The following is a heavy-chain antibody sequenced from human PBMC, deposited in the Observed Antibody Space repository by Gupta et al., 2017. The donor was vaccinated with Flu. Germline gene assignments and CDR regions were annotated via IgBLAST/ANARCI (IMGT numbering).Heavy chain of an antibody. CDR2: INSDSVYI. Sequence: EVQLVESGGTLVRRGGSLRLSCAASGFTFGAYTMRWARQAPGKGLEWVSSINSDSVYIYYADFAKGRFTISRDNAKDSLFLQMDSLRAEDTAVYYCARDYDSTGYYGLDVWGQGTTVTVSS. J-gene: IGHJ6*02. CDR1: GFTFGAYT. D-gene: IGHD3-22*01. V-gene: IGHV3-21*02. CDR3: ARDYDSTGYYGLDV.